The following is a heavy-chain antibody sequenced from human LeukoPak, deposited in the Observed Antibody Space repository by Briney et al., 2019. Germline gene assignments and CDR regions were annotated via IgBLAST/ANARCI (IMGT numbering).Heavy chain of an antibody. Sequence: SETLSLTCAVSGGSFYEYYWSWIRQPPGKGLEWIGEINHSGSTNYNPPLKSRVTISVDTSRNQFSRNLNSVTAADTAVYYCARGLHCSGGSCSPEDAFDIWGQGTMVTVSS. CDR2: INHSGST. V-gene: IGHV4-34*01. J-gene: IGHJ3*02. CDR1: GGSFYEYY. D-gene: IGHD2-15*01. CDR3: ARGLHCSGGSCSPEDAFDI.